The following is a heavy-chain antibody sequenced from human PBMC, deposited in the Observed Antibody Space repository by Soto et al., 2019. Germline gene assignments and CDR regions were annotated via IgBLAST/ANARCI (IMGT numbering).Heavy chain of an antibody. Sequence: GGSLRLSCAASGFTFSSYGMHWVRQAPGKGLEWVAVIWYDGSNKYYADSVKGRFTISRDNAKNTLYLQMNSLRAEDTAVYYYARPLGYCSGGSCYYYFDYWGQGTLVTVSS. CDR3: ARPLGYCSGGSCYYYFDY. J-gene: IGHJ4*02. V-gene: IGHV3-33*03. D-gene: IGHD2-15*01. CDR1: GFTFSSYG. CDR2: IWYDGSNK.